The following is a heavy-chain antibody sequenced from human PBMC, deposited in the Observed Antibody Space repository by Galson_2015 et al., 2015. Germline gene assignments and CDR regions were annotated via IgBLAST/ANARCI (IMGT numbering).Heavy chain of an antibody. Sequence: SLRLSCAASGFSFRDSWMNWVRQAPGKGLEWVAHIWYDGSNTNYVESVKGRFTISRDNSKNTLDLQMDSLRADDTAVYHCARAGRTRAAAGPRAPFDYWGPGALVTVSS. CDR3: ARAGRTRAAAGPRAPFDY. J-gene: IGHJ4*02. CDR2: IWYDGSNT. CDR1: GFSFRDSW. V-gene: IGHV3-33*08. D-gene: IGHD6-13*01.